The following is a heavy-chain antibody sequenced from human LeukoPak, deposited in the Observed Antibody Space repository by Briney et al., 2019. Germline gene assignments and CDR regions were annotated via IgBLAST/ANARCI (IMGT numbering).Heavy chain of an antibody. Sequence: SETLSLTCTVSGGSISSYYWSWIRQPPGKGLEWIGYIYYSGSTNYNPSLKSRVTISVDTSKNQFSLKLSSVTAADTAVYYCARGGYTSPDWFDPWGQGTLVIVSS. CDR3: ARGGYTSPDWFDP. CDR1: GGSISSYY. D-gene: IGHD3-22*01. CDR2: IYYSGST. J-gene: IGHJ5*02. V-gene: IGHV4-59*01.